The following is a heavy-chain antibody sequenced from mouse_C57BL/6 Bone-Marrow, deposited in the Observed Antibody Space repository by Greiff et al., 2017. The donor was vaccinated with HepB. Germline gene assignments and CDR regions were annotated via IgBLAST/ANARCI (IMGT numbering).Heavy chain of an antibody. CDR1: GYTFTGYW. CDR2: IVPGSGST. V-gene: IGHV1-9*01. CDR3: ARWGGSSSFAY. Sequence: QVQLKQSGAELMKPGASVKLSCKATGYTFTGYWIEWVKQRPGHGLEWIGEIVPGSGSTNYNEKFKGKATFTADTSSNTAYMQLSSLTTEDSAIYYCARWGGSSSFAYWGQGTLVTVSA. J-gene: IGHJ3*01. D-gene: IGHD1-1*01.